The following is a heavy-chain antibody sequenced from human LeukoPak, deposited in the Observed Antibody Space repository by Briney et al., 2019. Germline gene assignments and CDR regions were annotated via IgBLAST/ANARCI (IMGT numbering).Heavy chain of an antibody. Sequence: ASVKVSCKASGYTFTSFYMQWVRQAPGQGLEWMGIINPSGGSTNYAQKFQGRVSMTRDTSTSTVYMELSSLRSEDTAMYWCARGYYDSSGYDPGLGYWGQGTLVTISS. D-gene: IGHD3-22*01. CDR3: ARGYYDSSGYDPGLGY. V-gene: IGHV1-46*01. CDR2: INPSGGST. CDR1: GYTFTSFY. J-gene: IGHJ4*02.